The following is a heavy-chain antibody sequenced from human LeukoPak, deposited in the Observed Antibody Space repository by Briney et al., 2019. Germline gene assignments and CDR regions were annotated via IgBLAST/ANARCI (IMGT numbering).Heavy chain of an antibody. CDR1: GFTFGSYA. V-gene: IGHV3-23*01. CDR2: ISGSGGST. CDR3: AKRRGRYYYFDY. J-gene: IGHJ4*02. Sequence: GGSLRLSWAASGFTFGSYAMSWVRQAPGKGLEWVSAISGSGGSTYYADSVKGRFTISRDNSKNTLYLQMNSLRAEDTAVYYCAKRRGRYYYFDYWGQGTLVTVSS. D-gene: IGHD3-10*01.